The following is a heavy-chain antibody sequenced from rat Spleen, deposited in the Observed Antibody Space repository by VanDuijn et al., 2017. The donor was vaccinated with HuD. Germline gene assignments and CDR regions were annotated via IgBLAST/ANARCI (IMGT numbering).Heavy chain of an antibody. J-gene: IGHJ3*01. Sequence: EVQLVESDGGLVQPGRSLKLSCAASGFTFSDYYMAWVRQARTEGLEWVATISYDGRRIYYRDSVKGRFTVSRDNAKNTLYLQMDSLKSEDTATYYCASRTGNWFAYWGQGTLVTVSS. D-gene: IGHD5-1*01. CDR2: ISYDGRRI. V-gene: IGHV5-7*01. CDR3: ASRTGNWFAY. CDR1: GFTFSDYY.